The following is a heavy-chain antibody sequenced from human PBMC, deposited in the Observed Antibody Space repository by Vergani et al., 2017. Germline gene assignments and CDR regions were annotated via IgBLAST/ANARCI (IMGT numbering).Heavy chain of an antibody. CDR3: ARQVAVAGKWWGPYYYYGMDV. J-gene: IGHJ6*02. CDR1: GYSFTSYW. D-gene: IGHD6-19*01. V-gene: IGHV5-10-1*01. Sequence: EVQLVQSGAAVKKPGEALRISCKVSGYSFTSYWISWVRQMPGKGLEWMGRIDPSDSYTNYSPSFQGHVTISADKSISTAYLQWSSLKASDTAMYYCARQVAVAGKWWGPYYYYGMDVWGQGTTVTVSS. CDR2: IDPSDSYT.